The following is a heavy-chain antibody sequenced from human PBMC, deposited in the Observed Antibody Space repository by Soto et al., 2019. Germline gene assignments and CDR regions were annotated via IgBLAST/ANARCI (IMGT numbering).Heavy chain of an antibody. D-gene: IGHD3-10*01. V-gene: IGHV3-30-3*01. CDR3: ARDYYYGSGSYAFDI. J-gene: IGHJ3*02. CDR1: GFTFSSYA. Sequence: QVQLVESGGGVVQPGRSLRLSCAASGFTFSSYAMHWVRQAPGKGLEWVAVISYDGSNKYYADSVKGRFTISRDNSKNTLYLQMNSLRAEDTAVYYCARDYYYGSGSYAFDIWGQGTMVTVSS. CDR2: ISYDGSNK.